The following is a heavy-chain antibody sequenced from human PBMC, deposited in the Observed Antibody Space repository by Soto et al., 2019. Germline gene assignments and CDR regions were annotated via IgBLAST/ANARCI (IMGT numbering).Heavy chain of an antibody. CDR2: IIPIFGTA. D-gene: IGHD3-9*01. CDR3: ARDAVLRYFDWLPSYRMDV. Sequence: SVKVSCKASGGTFSSYAISWVRQAPGQGLEWMGGIIPIFGTANYAQKFQGRVTITADESTSTAYMELSSLRSEDTAVYYCARDAVLRYFDWLPSYRMDVWGQGTTVTVSS. CDR1: GGTFSSYA. V-gene: IGHV1-69*13. J-gene: IGHJ6*02.